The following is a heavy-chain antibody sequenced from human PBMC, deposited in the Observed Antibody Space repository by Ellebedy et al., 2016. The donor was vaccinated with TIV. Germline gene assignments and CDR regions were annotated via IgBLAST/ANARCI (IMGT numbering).Heavy chain of an antibody. CDR3: ARVDYGLAFHI. CDR2: IYSSGIT. D-gene: IGHD3-16*01. J-gene: IGHJ3*02. V-gene: IGHV3-66*01. Sequence: GESLKISCAASGFAVSSNYMSWVRQAPGKGLEWVSVIYSSGITYYAESVKGRFTISRDDSRDNSKNTLYLQMNGPRAEDTAVYYCARVDYGLAFHIWGQGTMVTVSS. CDR1: GFAVSSNY.